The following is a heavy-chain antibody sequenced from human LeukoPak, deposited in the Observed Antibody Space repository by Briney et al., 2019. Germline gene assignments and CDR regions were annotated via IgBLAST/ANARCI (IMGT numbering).Heavy chain of an antibody. Sequence: SETLSLTCTVSGGSISSSSYYWGWIRQPPGKGLEWIGNIYYTGSTYYNPSLKSRVTISVDTSKNQFSLKLSSVTAADTAVYYCARPPQRITMVRGVRGGWFDPWGQGTLVTVSS. CDR2: IYYTGST. J-gene: IGHJ5*02. CDR1: GGSISSSSYY. CDR3: ARPPQRITMVRGVRGGWFDP. V-gene: IGHV4-39*01. D-gene: IGHD3-10*01.